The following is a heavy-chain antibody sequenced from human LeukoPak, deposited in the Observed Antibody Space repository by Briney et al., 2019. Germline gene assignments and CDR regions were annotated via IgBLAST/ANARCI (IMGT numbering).Heavy chain of an antibody. CDR3: ARGTSGSYTLDYYYYYYGMDV. Sequence: SETLSLTCSVSGASITNYYWSWIRQPPGKGLEWIGYIYYSGSTNYNPSLKSRVTISVDTSKNQFSLKLSSVTAADTAVYYCARGTSGSYTLDYYYYYYGMDVWGQGTTVTVSS. CDR2: IYYSGST. V-gene: IGHV4-59*01. CDR1: GASITNYY. D-gene: IGHD1-26*01. J-gene: IGHJ6*02.